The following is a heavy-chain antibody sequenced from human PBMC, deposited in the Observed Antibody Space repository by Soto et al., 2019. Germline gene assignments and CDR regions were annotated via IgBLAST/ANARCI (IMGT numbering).Heavy chain of an antibody. CDR3: ARYGSGTYYPTTFDY. V-gene: IGHV4-31*03. Sequence: QVQLQESGPGLVKPSQTLSLTCTVSGRSISSGDYYWSWIRQHPGKGLECIGYSYYSGSTYYNPSLKSRVTMSVDTSENQFPLKLRSVTAADTAVYYCARYGSGTYYPTTFDYWGQGTLVTVSS. CDR2: SYYSGST. J-gene: IGHJ4*02. D-gene: IGHD3-10*01. CDR1: GRSISSGDYY.